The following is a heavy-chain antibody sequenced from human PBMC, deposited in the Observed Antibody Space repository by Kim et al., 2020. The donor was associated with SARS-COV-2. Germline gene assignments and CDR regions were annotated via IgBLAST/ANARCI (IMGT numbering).Heavy chain of an antibody. D-gene: IGHD3-10*01. CDR1: GFTFSSYG. V-gene: IGHV3-30*18. Sequence: GGSLRLSCAASGFTFSSYGMHWVRQAPGKGLEWVAVISYDGSNKYYADSVKGRFTISRDNSKNTLYLQMNSLRAEDTAVYYCAKDRNAPGGSGRWMGTFFDYWGQGTLVTVSS. CDR2: ISYDGSNK. J-gene: IGHJ4*02. CDR3: AKDRNAPGGSGRWMGTFFDY.